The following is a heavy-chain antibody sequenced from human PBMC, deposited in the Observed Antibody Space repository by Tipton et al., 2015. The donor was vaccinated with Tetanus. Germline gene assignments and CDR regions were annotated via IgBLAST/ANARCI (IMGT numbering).Heavy chain of an antibody. CDR1: GGSINSPDYS. D-gene: IGHD6-6*01. V-gene: IGHV4-30-2*01. CDR2: IYQSGST. J-gene: IGHJ5*02. Sequence: TLSLTCTVSGGSINSPDYSWGWIRQPPGKGLEWIGYIYQSGSTSYNPSLATRVTITADKSKNQFSLNLGSVTAADTAVYYCARDRGQQFVSDWFDPWGQGTLVTVSS. CDR3: ARDRGQQFVSDWFDP.